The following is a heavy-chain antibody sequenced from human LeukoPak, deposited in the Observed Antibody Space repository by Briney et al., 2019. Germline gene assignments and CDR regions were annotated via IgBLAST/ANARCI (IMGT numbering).Heavy chain of an antibody. V-gene: IGHV4-59*12. CDR1: GGSISSYY. CDR2: IYYSGST. D-gene: IGHD6-19*01. Sequence: SETLSLTCTVSGGSISSYYWSWIRQPPGKGLEWIGYIYYSGSTNYNPSLKSRVTISVDTSKNQFSVKLSSVTAADTAVYYCARSRSSGHYYFDYWGQGTLVTVSS. J-gene: IGHJ4*02. CDR3: ARSRSSGHYYFDY.